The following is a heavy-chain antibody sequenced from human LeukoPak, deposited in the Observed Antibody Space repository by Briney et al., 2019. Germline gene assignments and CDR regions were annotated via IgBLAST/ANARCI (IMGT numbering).Heavy chain of an antibody. CDR3: ARDRGGSRSDC. CDR1: GFTVSTNY. D-gene: IGHD6-13*01. CDR2: IYSGGTT. V-gene: IGHV3-66*01. J-gene: IGHJ4*02. Sequence: GGSLRLSCAASGFTVSTNYMSWVRQAPGKGLEWVSVIYSGGTTCYADSVKGRFTISRDNSKNTLNLQMNSLRAEDTAVYYCARDRGGSRSDCWGQGTLVTVSS.